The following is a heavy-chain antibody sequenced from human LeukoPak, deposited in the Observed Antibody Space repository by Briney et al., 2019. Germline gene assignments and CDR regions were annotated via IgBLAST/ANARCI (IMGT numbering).Heavy chain of an antibody. J-gene: IGHJ4*02. V-gene: IGHV3-7*03. Sequence: GGSLRLSCAASGFTFSNYWMTWVRQAPGKGLEWVANINRDGSERYYVDSVKGRFSISRDDAKSSLYLQMNSLRAEDTAVYYCIRDDGNYGIDYWGQGTLVTVSS. D-gene: IGHD1-7*01. CDR2: INRDGSER. CDR3: IRDDGNYGIDY. CDR1: GFTFSNYW.